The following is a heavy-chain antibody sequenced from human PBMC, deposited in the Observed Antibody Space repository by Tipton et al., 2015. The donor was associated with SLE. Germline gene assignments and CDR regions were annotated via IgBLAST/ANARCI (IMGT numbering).Heavy chain of an antibody. Sequence: RSLRLSCAASGFTFSNYAMHWVRQAPGKRLEWVAVISYDGSNKYYADSVKGRFTISRDNSKNTLYLQMNSLRAEDTAVYYCAAGLLWFGECYYWGQGALVTVSS. CDR1: GFTFSNYA. J-gene: IGHJ4*02. CDR2: ISYDGSNK. V-gene: IGHV3-30*04. D-gene: IGHD3-10*01. CDR3: AAGLLWFGECYY.